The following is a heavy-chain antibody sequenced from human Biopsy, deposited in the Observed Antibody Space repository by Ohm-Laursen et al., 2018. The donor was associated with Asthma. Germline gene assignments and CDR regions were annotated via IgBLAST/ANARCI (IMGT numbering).Heavy chain of an antibody. CDR3: AKDVFPGWELRRGPDY. V-gene: IGHV3-9*01. CDR2: ISWNSGNI. Sequence: SLRLSCAASGFSFDDCAMHWVRQAPGKDLEWVSSISWNSGNIDYTDSVKGRFTISRDNSRNTLHLQMNSLRAEDTAVYYCAKDVFPGWELRRGPDYWGQGTLVTVSS. D-gene: IGHD1-26*01. J-gene: IGHJ4*02. CDR1: GFSFDDCA.